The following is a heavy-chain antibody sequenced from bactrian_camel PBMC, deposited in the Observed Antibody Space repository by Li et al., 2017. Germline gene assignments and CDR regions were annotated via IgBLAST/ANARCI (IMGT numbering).Heavy chain of an antibody. CDR1: AYTYNRYC. V-gene: IGHV3S31*01. J-gene: IGHJ6*01. CDR2: IYHHGGGTK. CDR3: AVYPRGLEIRTVVARRVGY. D-gene: IGHD6*01. Sequence: DVQLVESGGGSVQAGGSLRLSCAYPAYTYNRYCMGWFRQAPGKEREALAAIYHHGGGTKYFADSVKGRFTIQDNPEHAVDLQMNSLKPEDTAMYYCAVYPRGLEIRTVVARRVGYWGQGTQVTVS.